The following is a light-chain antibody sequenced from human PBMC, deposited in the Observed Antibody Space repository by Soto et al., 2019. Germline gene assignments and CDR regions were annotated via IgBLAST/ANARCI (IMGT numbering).Light chain of an antibody. V-gene: IGKV3-15*01. CDR2: GAS. CDR1: QSVDIN. J-gene: IGKJ2*01. CDR3: QQYHYWYT. Sequence: EIVVTQFPAILSLSPGERATLSCRTSQSVDINLAWFQQRPGQAPRLLIYGASTRATGIPARFSGSGSGTEFTLIVSRLQSEDFAVYYCQQYHYWYTFGQGTQLEIK.